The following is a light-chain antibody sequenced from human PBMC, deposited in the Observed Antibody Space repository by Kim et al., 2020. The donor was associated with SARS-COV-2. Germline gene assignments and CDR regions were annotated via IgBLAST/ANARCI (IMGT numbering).Light chain of an antibody. CDR2: LSS. CDR1: QSVRSRY. CDR3: QQYGTPPRT. Sequence: PGERATPACRASQSVRSRYVAGEQPKPGQAPSLLMYLSSTRATGIPDRFSGSGSGTDFTLPISSLEPEDFAVYYCQQYGTPPRTFGQGTKVDIK. V-gene: IGKV3-20*01. J-gene: IGKJ1*01.